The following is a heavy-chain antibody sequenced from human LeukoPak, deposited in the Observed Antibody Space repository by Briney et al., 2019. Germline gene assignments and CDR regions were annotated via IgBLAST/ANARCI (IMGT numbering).Heavy chain of an antibody. CDR3: ARVYNWNQHFDY. CDR1: GGSIINNNFYY. J-gene: IGHJ4*02. D-gene: IGHD1-1*01. Sequence: PSETLSLTCTVSGGSIINNNFYYWGWVRQPPGKGLEGIGSIYYGGSTYYNPSLKSRVTIYVDTSKNQFSLKLRSVTATDTAVYYCARVYNWNQHFDYWGQGSLVTVSS. V-gene: IGHV4-39*01. CDR2: IYYGGST.